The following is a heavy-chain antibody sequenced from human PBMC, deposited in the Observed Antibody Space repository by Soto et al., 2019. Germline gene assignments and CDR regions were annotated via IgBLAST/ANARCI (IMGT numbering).Heavy chain of an antibody. J-gene: IGHJ2*01. CDR3: ARLVDLLWYFDL. CDR1: GGSISRDY. D-gene: IGHD6-6*01. Sequence: SETLSLTCTGSGGSISRDYWSGSRQPPGKGLEWIGYIYYSGSTNYNPSLKSRVTISVDTSKNQFSLKLSSVTAADTAVYYFARLVDLLWYFDLWARRTLVPVSS. V-gene: IGHV4-59*08. CDR2: IYYSGST.